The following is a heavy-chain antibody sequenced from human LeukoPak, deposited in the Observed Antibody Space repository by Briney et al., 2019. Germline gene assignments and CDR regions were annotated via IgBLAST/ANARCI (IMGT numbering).Heavy chain of an antibody. CDR1: GFTFANAW. V-gene: IGHV3-15*01. CDR2: IKSQTEGATT. Sequence: GGSLRLSCATSGFTFANAWLSWVRQAPGEGLQWVGRIKSQTEGATTDYATPVKGRFTIWRDDSANTLYLQMNGLRTDDTAVYYCATGGHYFGSWGQGTLVTVSS. CDR3: ATGGHYFGS. J-gene: IGHJ4*02.